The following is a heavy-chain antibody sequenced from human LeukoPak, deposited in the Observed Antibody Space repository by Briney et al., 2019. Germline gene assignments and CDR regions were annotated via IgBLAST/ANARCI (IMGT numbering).Heavy chain of an antibody. D-gene: IGHD6-13*01. V-gene: IGHV3-21*01. CDR1: GFTFSSYS. CDR3: ARDPITIATAASGFDY. J-gene: IGHJ4*02. CDR2: ISSSSSYI. Sequence: GGSLRLSCAASGFTFSSYSMNWVRQAPGKGLEWVSSISSSSSYIYYADSVKGRFPISRDNAKNSLYLQMNSLRVEDTALSYCARDPITIATAASGFDYWGQGTLVTVSS.